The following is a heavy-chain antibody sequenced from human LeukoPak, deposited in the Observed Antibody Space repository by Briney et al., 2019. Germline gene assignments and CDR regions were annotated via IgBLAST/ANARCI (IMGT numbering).Heavy chain of an antibody. CDR2: TYNSGTT. J-gene: IGHJ6*02. Sequence: SETLSLTCAVYGGSFSGYYWSWIRQPPGKRLEWIGLTYNSGTTTYNPSLKSRVTMSLDTSKNQFSLTLTSVTAADTALYYCARGWDSGYGYYGMDIWGQGTTVTVSS. D-gene: IGHD5-12*01. CDR3: ARGWDSGYGYYGMDI. V-gene: IGHV4-59*01. CDR1: GGSFSGYY.